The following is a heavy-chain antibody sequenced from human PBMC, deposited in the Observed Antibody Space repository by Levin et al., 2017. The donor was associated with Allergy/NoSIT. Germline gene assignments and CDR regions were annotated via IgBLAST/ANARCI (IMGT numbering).Heavy chain of an antibody. Sequence: PGGSLRLSCAASGFTFDDYAMHWVRQAPGKGLEWVSGISWNSGSIVYADSVKGRFTISRDNAKNSLYLQMNSLRAEDTALYYCAKDKSRVSSGSNDYWGQGTLVTVSS. J-gene: IGHJ4*02. D-gene: IGHD6-19*01. V-gene: IGHV3-9*01. CDR1: GFTFDDYA. CDR3: AKDKSRVSSGSNDY. CDR2: ISWNSGSI.